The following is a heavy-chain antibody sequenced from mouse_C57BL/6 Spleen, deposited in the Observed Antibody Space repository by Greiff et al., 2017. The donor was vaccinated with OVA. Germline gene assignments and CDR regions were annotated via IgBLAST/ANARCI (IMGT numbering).Heavy chain of an antibody. V-gene: IGHV1-18*01. D-gene: IGHD1-1*02. CDR1: GYTFTNYN. CDR2: INPTNGGP. CDR3: ARGRISSRRWYFAD. Sequence: EVKLMQSGPELVKPGASVKIPCKASGYTFTNYNMDWVKQSHGQSLEWIGDINPTNGGPIYNQKFKGNATLTVDKSSSPAYMELSSLTSEDTAVYYCARGRISSRRWYFADWGTGTLVTVSA. J-gene: IGHJ3*01.